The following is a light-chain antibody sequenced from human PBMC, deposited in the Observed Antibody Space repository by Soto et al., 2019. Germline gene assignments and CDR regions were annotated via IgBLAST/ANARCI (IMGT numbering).Light chain of an antibody. CDR2: EVT. CDR1: SSDVGGYNY. CDR3: SSYAGSKGV. V-gene: IGLV2-8*01. Sequence: QSVLTQPPSASGSPGQSVTISCTGTSSDVGGYNYVSWYQQHPGKAPKLMIYEVTKRPSGVPDRFSGSKSGNTASLTVSGLQDEDEADYYCSSYAGSKGVFGGGTKLTVL. J-gene: IGLJ2*01.